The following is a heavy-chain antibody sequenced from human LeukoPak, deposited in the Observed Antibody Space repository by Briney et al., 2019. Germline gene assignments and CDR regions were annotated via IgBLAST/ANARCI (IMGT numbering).Heavy chain of an antibody. Sequence: ASVKVSCKASGYTFTGYYMHWVRPAPGQGLEWMGWINPNSGGTNYAQKFQGWVTMTRDTSISTAYMELSRLRSDDTAVYYCARARAAAGNRWYYGMDVWGKGTTVTVSS. D-gene: IGHD6-13*01. CDR2: INPNSGGT. J-gene: IGHJ6*04. V-gene: IGHV1-2*04. CDR1: GYTFTGYY. CDR3: ARARAAAGNRWYYGMDV.